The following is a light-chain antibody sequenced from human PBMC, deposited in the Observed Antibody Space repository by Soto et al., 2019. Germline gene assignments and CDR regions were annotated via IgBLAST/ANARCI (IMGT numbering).Light chain of an antibody. Sequence: VLTQSPGPLALSPGERAPLSCRASQSVSSSYIAWYQQKPGQAPRLLIYGASSRATGIPDRFSGSGSGTDFTLTISRLEPEDFAVYYCQQYGSSPTFGQGTKVDTK. J-gene: IGKJ1*01. CDR3: QQYGSSPT. V-gene: IGKV3-20*01. CDR1: QSVSSSY. CDR2: GAS.